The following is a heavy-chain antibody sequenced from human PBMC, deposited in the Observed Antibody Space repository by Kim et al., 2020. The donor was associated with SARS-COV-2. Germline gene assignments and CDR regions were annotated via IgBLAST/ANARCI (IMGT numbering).Heavy chain of an antibody. CDR3: TRNYYDGRYYYGMDV. D-gene: IGHD3-22*01. J-gene: IGHJ6*02. Sequence: GGSLRLSCAASGLTFSGSAMHWVRQASGKGLEWVGRIRNKANNYATAFAASVKGRFTISRDDSKNMVYLQMNSLKTEDTAVYYCTRNYYDGRYYYGMDVWGQGTTVTLSS. CDR2: IRNKANNYAT. CDR1: GLTFSGSA. V-gene: IGHV3-73*01.